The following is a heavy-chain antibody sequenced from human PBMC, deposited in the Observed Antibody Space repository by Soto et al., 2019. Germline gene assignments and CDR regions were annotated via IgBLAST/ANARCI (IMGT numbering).Heavy chain of an antibody. D-gene: IGHD6-13*01. V-gene: IGHV4-59*01. J-gene: IGHJ6*02. CDR1: GGSISSYY. Sequence: PSETLSLTCTVSGGSISSYYWSWIRQPPGKGLEWIGYIYYSGSTNYNPSLKSRVTISVDTSKNQFSLKLSSVTAADTAVYYCARDAPSEQLEGYYYYGMDVWGQGTTVTVSS. CDR3: ARDAPSEQLEGYYYYGMDV. CDR2: IYYSGST.